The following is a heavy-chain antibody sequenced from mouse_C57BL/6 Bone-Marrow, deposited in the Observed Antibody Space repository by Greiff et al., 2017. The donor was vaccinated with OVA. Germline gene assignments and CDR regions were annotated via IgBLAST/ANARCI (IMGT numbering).Heavy chain of an antibody. J-gene: IGHJ2*01. CDR1: GFNIQDDY. CDR3: THDGYYYFDY. CDR2: FDPENGDT. V-gene: IGHV14-4*01. D-gene: IGHD2-3*01. Sequence: VQLKESGAELVRPGASVKLSCTASGFNIQDDYMHWVKQRPEQGLEWIGWFDPENGDTEYASKFQGKATITAATSSNTAYLQLSSLTSEDTAVYYCTHDGYYYFDYWGQGTTLTVSS.